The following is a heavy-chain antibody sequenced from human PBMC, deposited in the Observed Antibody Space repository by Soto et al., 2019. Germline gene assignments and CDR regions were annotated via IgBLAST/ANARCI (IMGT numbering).Heavy chain of an antibody. J-gene: IGHJ4*02. D-gene: IGHD3-10*01. CDR1: GGSVRSGNYY. V-gene: IGHV4-61*01. CDR3: ARQEKDLARYGGDLDY. CDR2: IFHSGST. Sequence: QVQLQESGPGLVKPSETLSLTCSVSGGSVRSGNYYWSWIRQPPGKGLEWIGHIFHSGSTNYNPSLKSRVTMSVDTSKNQFILNLSSATAADTAVYYCARQEKDLARYGGDLDYWGQGTLVTVSS.